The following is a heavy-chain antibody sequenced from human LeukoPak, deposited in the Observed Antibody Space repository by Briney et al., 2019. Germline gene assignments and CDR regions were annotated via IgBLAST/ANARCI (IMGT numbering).Heavy chain of an antibody. J-gene: IGHJ4*02. Sequence: SETLSLTCTVSGGSISSSSYYWGWIRQPPGKGLEWIGSIYYSGSTYYNPFLKSRVTISVDTSKNQFSLKLSSVTAADTAVYYCARVRDSSGYYLTHFDYWGQGTLVTVSS. CDR2: IYYSGST. V-gene: IGHV4-39*07. CDR1: GGSISSSSYY. CDR3: ARVRDSSGYYLTHFDY. D-gene: IGHD3-22*01.